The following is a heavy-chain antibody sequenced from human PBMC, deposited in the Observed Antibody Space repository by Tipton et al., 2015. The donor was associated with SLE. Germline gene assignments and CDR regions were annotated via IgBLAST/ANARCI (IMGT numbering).Heavy chain of an antibody. D-gene: IGHD5-24*01. Sequence: SLRLSCAASGFALSSSAMHWVRQAPGKGLEWVAVIWLDGTNIKYADSVRGRFAISRDDSKNTLFPQMRSVRPEDTAVYYCAKEGAGDGYVLDHWGQGALVTVSS. CDR1: GFALSSSA. CDR3: AKEGAGDGYVLDH. V-gene: IGHV3-30*18. CDR2: IWLDGTNI. J-gene: IGHJ4*02.